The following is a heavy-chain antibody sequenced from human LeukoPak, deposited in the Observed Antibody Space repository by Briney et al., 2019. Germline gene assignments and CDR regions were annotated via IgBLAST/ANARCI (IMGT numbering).Heavy chain of an antibody. Sequence: SDTLSLTCTVSGDSISTYYWSWIRQPPGKGLEWIGCICNSGGTNYNPSLKSRVTISVDTSKNQFSLNLSSVTAADTAVYYCAKTGRPNNSGWYRWFDPWGQGTLVTVSS. CDR2: ICNSGGT. D-gene: IGHD6-19*01. V-gene: IGHV4-4*09. CDR1: GDSISTYY. CDR3: AKTGRPNNSGWYRWFDP. J-gene: IGHJ5*02.